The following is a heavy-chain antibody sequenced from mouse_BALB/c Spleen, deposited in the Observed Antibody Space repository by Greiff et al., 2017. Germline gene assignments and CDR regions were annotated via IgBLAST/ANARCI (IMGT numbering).Heavy chain of an antibody. CDR1: GFNIKDYY. D-gene: IGHD2-1*01. CDR3: ARCHLLWSPDY. CDR2: IDPENGDT. Sequence: VQLQQSGAELVRSGASVKLSCTASGFNIKDYYMHWVKQRPEQGLEWIGWIDPENGDTEYAPKFQGKATMTADTSSNTAYLQLSSLTSEDTAVYYCARCHLLWSPDYWGQGTTLTVSS. J-gene: IGHJ2*01. V-gene: IGHV14-4*02.